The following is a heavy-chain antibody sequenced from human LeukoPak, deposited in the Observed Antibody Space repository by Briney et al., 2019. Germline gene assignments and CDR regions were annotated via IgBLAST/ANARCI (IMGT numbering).Heavy chain of an antibody. CDR2: ISYDGSNK. V-gene: IGHV3-30-3*01. J-gene: IGHJ4*02. D-gene: IGHD6-19*01. CDR1: GFTCSSYA. CDR3: AREQWLGPLDY. Sequence: GRSLRLSCAASGFTCSSYAIHWVRQAPGKGLEWVAVISYDGSNKYYAASVKGRFTISRDNSKNTLYLQMNSLRAEDTAVYYCAREQWLGPLDYWGQGTLVTVSS.